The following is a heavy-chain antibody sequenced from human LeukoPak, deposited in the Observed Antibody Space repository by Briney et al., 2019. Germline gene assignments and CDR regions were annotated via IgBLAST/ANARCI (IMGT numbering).Heavy chain of an antibody. CDR2: ISGSGGST. D-gene: IGHD3-22*01. V-gene: IGHV3-23*01. J-gene: IGHJ4*02. CDR3: AKEIYDSSERVYYFDY. Sequence: GGYLRLSCAASGFTFSSYAMSWVRQAPGKGLEWVSAISGSGGSTYYADSVKGRFTISRDNSKNTLYLQMNSLRAEDTAVYYCAKEIYDSSERVYYFDYWGQGTLVTVSS. CDR1: GFTFSSYA.